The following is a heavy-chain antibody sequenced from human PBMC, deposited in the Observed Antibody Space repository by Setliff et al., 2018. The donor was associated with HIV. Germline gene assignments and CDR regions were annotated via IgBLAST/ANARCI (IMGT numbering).Heavy chain of an antibody. V-gene: IGHV1-18*01. Sequence: GASVKVSCKASGYMFTSFAMHWVRQAPGQGLEWMGRIRGYTGNTNFAPKLQDRVIMTMDTSTGTAYMELPSLTSDDTAVYYCARGALTQYFDFWGQGTLVTVSS. CDR2: IRGYTGNT. CDR3: ARGALTQYFDF. D-gene: IGHD3-9*01. J-gene: IGHJ4*02. CDR1: GYMFTSFA.